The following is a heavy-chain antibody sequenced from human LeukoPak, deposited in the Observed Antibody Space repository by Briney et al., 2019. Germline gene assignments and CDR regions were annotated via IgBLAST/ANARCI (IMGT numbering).Heavy chain of an antibody. CDR2: IYYSGST. V-gene: IGHV4-39*01. J-gene: IGHJ4*02. D-gene: IGHD3-10*01. CDR1: GGSISSYY. Sequence: SETLSLTCTVSGGSISSYYWGWIRQPPGKGLEWIGSIYYSGSTYYNPSLKSRVTKSVDTSKNQFSLKLSSVTAADTAVYYCARRIGGSGSGFDYWGQGTLVTVSS. CDR3: ARRIGGSGSGFDY.